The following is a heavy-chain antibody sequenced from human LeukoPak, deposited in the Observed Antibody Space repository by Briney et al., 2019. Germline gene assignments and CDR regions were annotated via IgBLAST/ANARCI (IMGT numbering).Heavy chain of an antibody. CDR2: IYYSGST. J-gene: IGHJ4*02. V-gene: IGHV4-59*08. CDR3: ARHVRSGSRYYFDY. Sequence: SETLSLTCTVSGGSISSYYWSWIRQPPGKGLEWIGYIYYSGSTNYNPSLKSRVTISVDTSKNQFSLKLSSVTAADTAVYYCARHVRSGSRYYFDYWGQGTLVTVSS. CDR1: GGSISSYY.